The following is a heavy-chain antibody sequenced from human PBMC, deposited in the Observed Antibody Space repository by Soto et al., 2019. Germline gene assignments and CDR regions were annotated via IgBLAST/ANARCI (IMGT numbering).Heavy chain of an antibody. D-gene: IGHD3-9*01. J-gene: IGHJ3*01. Sequence: NPSETLSLTCTVSGGSISGYYWSWIRQSPGKGLEYIGYISYSGSTNYNPSLKSRVTTSLDTSKHQFSLKLSSVPAADTAVYYCAILNFDNLTGYYAFDLWGQGTMVTVS. V-gene: IGHV4-59*08. CDR2: ISYSGST. CDR1: GGSISGYY. CDR3: AILNFDNLTGYYAFDL.